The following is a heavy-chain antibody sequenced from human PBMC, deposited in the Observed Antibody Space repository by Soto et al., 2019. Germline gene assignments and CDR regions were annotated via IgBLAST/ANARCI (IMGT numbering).Heavy chain of an antibody. CDR1: GYTCSSYS. J-gene: IGHJ3*02. CDR2: ISSSSSYI. Sequence: GGSLRLSCAASGYTCSSYSMNWVRQAPGKGLEWVSSISSSSSYIYYADSVRGRFSLSRDISDNTLHLQMNNLRVEDTAVYYCAREPRYCRGGSCSITGDAYDIWGQGTMVTVSS. V-gene: IGHV3-21*01. CDR3: AREPRYCRGGSCSITGDAYDI. D-gene: IGHD2-15*01.